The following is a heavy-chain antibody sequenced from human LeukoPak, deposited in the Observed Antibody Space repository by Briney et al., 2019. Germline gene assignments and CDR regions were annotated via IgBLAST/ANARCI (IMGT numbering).Heavy chain of an antibody. V-gene: IGHV3-53*01. Sequence: QPGGSLRLSCAASGFTVSSNYISWVRQAPGKGLEWVSVIYSGGGTYYADSVKGRFTISRDNSKNTLYLQMNSLRADDTAVYYCARGCYYERSGYCPFDYWGPGTLVTVSS. J-gene: IGHJ4*02. CDR1: GFTVSSNY. CDR3: ARGCYYERSGYCPFDY. D-gene: IGHD3-22*01. CDR2: IYSGGGT.